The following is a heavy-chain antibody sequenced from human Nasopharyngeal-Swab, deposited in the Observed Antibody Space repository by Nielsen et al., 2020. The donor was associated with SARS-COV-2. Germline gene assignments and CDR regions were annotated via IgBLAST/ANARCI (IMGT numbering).Heavy chain of an antibody. V-gene: IGHV1-2*06. Sequence: ASVKVSCKASGYTFTAFSIHWVRQSPGQGLEWVGRIGTNSGGTLYAQRFRGRDTMTRDTSVATAYMELSDLRSDDTAVYYCARDSPASRGDYWGQGTLVTVSS. CDR1: GYTFTAFS. CDR3: ARDSPASRGDY. J-gene: IGHJ4*02. CDR2: IGTNSGGT. D-gene: IGHD5-24*01.